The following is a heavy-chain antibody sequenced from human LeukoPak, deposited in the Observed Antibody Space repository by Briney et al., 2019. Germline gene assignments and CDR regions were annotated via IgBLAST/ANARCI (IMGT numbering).Heavy chain of an antibody. Sequence: GGSLRLSCTASGFAFSAYSMHWVRQAPGKGLEWVAVISYDGSNKYYADSVKGRFTISRDNSKNTLYLQMNSLRAEDTAVYYCARDHPYCYDSSGYYDYPYFDYWGQGTLVTVSS. CDR3: ARDHPYCYDSSGYYDYPYFDY. J-gene: IGHJ4*02. CDR1: GFAFSAYS. D-gene: IGHD3-22*01. CDR2: ISYDGSNK. V-gene: IGHV3-30-3*01.